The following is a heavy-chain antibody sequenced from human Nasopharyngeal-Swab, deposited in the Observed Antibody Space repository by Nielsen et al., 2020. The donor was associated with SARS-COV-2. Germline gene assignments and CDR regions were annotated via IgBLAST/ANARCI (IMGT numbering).Heavy chain of an antibody. CDR3: AVGQHAGAFDY. CDR2: VNGDGSGT. D-gene: IGHD1-26*01. CDR1: GFTFSRYW. V-gene: IGHV3-74*01. Sequence: GESLKISCAASGFTFSRYWKHWVRQAPGKGLVWVSRVNGDGSGTGHADAVKGRFTISRDNAKSMLYLQMNSLRAEDTAVYYCAVGQHAGAFDYWGQGTLVTVSS. J-gene: IGHJ4*02.